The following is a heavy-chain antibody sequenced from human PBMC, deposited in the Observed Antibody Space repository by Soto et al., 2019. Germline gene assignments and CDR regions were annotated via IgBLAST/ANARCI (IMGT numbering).Heavy chain of an antibody. CDR1: GGSLSNYY. CDR3: ARGRDEYKVGNV. Sequence: PSETLSLTCAVYGGSLSNYYWSWIRQSPGKGLEWIGEIHPSGYTNYNPSLESRVTMSLDTSKNQFSLKLTSVTAADTTVYYCARGRDEYKVGNVCGPGTTVTVS. J-gene: IGHJ6*02. D-gene: IGHD1-1*01. V-gene: IGHV4-34*01. CDR2: IHPSGYT.